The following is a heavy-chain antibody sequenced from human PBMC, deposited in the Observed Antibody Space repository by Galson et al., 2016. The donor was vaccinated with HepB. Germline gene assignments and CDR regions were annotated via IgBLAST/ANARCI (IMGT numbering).Heavy chain of an antibody. Sequence: SLRLSCAASGFTFRDYAMTWVRQAPGKGLEWVSLISGSGGNTYYADSVKSRFAISRDNSKDTLVLQMSSLIAEDTAMYYCARARGFYDAFNIWGQGTMVSVS. CDR2: ISGSGGNT. CDR3: ARARGFYDAFNI. V-gene: IGHV3-23*01. J-gene: IGHJ3*02. CDR1: GFTFRDYA. D-gene: IGHD3-3*01.